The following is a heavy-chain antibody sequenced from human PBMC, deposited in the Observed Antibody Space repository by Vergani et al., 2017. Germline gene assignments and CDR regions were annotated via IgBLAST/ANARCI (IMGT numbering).Heavy chain of an antibody. V-gene: IGHV1-18*01. CDR3: ARNRFYDSSGYYRFDY. Sequence: QVQLVQSGAEVKKPGASVKVSCKASGYTFTSYGICWVRQAPGQGLEWMGWISAYNGNTNYAQKLQGRVTMTTDTSTSTAYMELRSLRSDDTAVYYCARNRFYDSSGYYRFDYWGQGTLVTVSS. CDR2: ISAYNGNT. D-gene: IGHD3-22*01. CDR1: GYTFTSYG. J-gene: IGHJ4*02.